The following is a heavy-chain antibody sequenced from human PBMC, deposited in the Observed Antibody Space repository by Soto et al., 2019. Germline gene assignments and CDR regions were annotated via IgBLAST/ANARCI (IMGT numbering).Heavy chain of an antibody. CDR3: AREGVATANYGMDV. CDR1: GYTFTDYY. Sequence: ASVKVSCKVSGYTFTDYYIHWVRQAPGQGLEWMGWVNPNSSGTNYAQKFQGWVTMTRDTSISTVYMELTSLKSDDMAVYYCAREGVATANYGMDVWGQGTTVTVSS. D-gene: IGHD1-26*01. CDR2: VNPNSSGT. J-gene: IGHJ6*02. V-gene: IGHV1-2*04.